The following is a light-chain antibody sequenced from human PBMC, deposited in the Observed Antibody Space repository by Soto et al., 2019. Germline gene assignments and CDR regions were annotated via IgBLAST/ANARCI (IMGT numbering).Light chain of an antibody. V-gene: IGKV3-20*01. Sequence: EIVLTQSPATLSLSPGERVTLSCRASQDIRSHLAWYQQKPGQAPRLLIFDASSRATGIPDRFSGSGSGTDFTLSISRLEPEDFAVYYCQQYGTSPRTFGQGTKVDI. CDR1: QDIRSH. CDR2: DAS. CDR3: QQYGTSPRT. J-gene: IGKJ1*01.